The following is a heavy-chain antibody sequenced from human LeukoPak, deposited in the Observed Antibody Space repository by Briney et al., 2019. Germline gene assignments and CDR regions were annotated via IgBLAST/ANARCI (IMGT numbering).Heavy chain of an antibody. Sequence: GASVKVSCKASGGTFSSYAISWVRQAPGQGLEWMGRIIPIFGTANYAQKFQGRVTITTDESTSTAYVELSSLRSEDTAVYYCARYDSSGYLDYWGQGTLVTVSS. CDR1: GGTFSSYA. V-gene: IGHV1-69*05. CDR3: ARYDSSGYLDY. D-gene: IGHD3-22*01. J-gene: IGHJ4*02. CDR2: IIPIFGTA.